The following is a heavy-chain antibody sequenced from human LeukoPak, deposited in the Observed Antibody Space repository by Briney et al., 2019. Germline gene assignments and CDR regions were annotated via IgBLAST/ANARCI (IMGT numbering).Heavy chain of an antibody. D-gene: IGHD3-22*01. Sequence: GASVKVSCKASGYTFTGYYMHWVRQAPGQGLEWMGWINPNSGGTNYAQKFQGRVTMTRDTSISTAYMELSRLRSDDTAVYYCAREPYYYDSSGYYPIWGQGTMVTVSS. CDR3: AREPYYYDSSGYYPI. J-gene: IGHJ3*02. CDR1: GYTFTGYY. V-gene: IGHV1-2*02. CDR2: INPNSGGT.